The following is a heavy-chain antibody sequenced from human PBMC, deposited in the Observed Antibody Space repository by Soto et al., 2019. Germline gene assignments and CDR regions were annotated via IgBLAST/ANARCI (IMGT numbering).Heavy chain of an antibody. Sequence: ASVKVSCKASGYTITTYDINWVRQATGQGLEWMGWMNSKSGNTGYAQKFQGRLTMTRDPSISTAYMELSSLTSDDAAIYFCARGFLARDHYYYMDVWGKGTTVTVSS. J-gene: IGHJ6*03. CDR3: ARGFLARDHYYYMDV. CDR2: MNSKSGNT. CDR1: GYTITTYD. V-gene: IGHV1-8*01.